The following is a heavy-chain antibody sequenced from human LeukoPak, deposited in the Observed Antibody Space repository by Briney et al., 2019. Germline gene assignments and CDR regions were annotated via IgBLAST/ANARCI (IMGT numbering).Heavy chain of an antibody. Sequence: PGGSLRLSCETSGFNFRGYGLHWARQTPGKGLQWLAFMEHDGTIKYFSDSVEGRFTISRDNSQSTLFLQLNSLRTEDTAVYYCATNSAYGSYLDSWGQGTLVTVSS. CDR3: ATNSAYGSYLDS. V-gene: IGHV3-30*02. CDR1: GFNFRGYG. J-gene: IGHJ4*02. CDR2: MEHDGTIK. D-gene: IGHD6-25*01.